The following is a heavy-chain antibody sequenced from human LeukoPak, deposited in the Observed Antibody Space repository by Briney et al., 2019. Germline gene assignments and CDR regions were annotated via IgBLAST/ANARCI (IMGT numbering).Heavy chain of an antibody. CDR3: ATPYSSSLGYSDY. Sequence: GASVSVSCRASGYTFTGYYMHWVRQAPGQGLEGRGWINPNSGGTNYAQKFQGRVTMTRDTSISTAYMELSRLRSDDTAVYYCATPYSSSLGYSDYWGQGTLVTVSS. CDR1: GYTFTGYY. J-gene: IGHJ4*02. D-gene: IGHD6-6*01. V-gene: IGHV1-2*02. CDR2: INPNSGGT.